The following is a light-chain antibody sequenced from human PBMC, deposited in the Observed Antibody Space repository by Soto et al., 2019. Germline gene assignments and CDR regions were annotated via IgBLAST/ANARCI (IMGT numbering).Light chain of an antibody. CDR2: EVS. Sequence: QSALTQPPSASGSPGQSVTISCTGTSSDVGANDYVSWYQQHPGKAPKITIYEVSKRPSGVPDRFSGSKSGNTASLTVSGLQAEDEADYYCSTYVGSKIIFGGGTQLTVL. J-gene: IGLJ2*01. V-gene: IGLV2-8*01. CDR1: SSDVGANDY. CDR3: STYVGSKII.